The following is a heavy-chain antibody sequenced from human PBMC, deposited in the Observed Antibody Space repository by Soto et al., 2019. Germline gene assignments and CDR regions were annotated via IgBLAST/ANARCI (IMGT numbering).Heavy chain of an antibody. V-gene: IGHV3-33*01. CDR1: GFTFSSYG. CDR3: ARARESGYYYYGMDV. J-gene: IGHJ6*02. CDR2: IWYDGSNK. Sequence: QVQLVESGGGVVQPGRSLRLSCAASGFTFSSYGMHWVRQAPGKGLEWVAVIWYDGSNKYYADSVKGRFTISRDNSKNTLYMQMNGLRAEDTAVYYCARARESGYYYYGMDVWGQGTTVTVSS. D-gene: IGHD3-10*01.